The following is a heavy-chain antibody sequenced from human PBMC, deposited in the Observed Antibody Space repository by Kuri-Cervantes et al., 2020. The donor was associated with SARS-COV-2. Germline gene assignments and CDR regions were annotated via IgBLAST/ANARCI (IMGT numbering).Heavy chain of an antibody. D-gene: IGHD6-19*01. J-gene: IGHJ4*02. CDR2: IIPIFGTA. CDR1: AGTFSSYA. V-gene: IGHV1-69*13. Sequence: SVPVTCKASAGTFSSYAISWVRQAPGPGLECMGGIIPIFGTANYAQKFQGRVTITADESTSTAYMVLSSLRSEDTAVYYCARGRVAGSHLSFYYWGQGTLVTVSS. CDR3: ARGRVAGSHLSFYY.